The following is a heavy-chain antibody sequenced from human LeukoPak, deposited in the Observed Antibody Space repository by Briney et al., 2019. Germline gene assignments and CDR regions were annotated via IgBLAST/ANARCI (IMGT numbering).Heavy chain of an antibody. V-gene: IGHV1-18*01. CDR2: ISAYNGNT. D-gene: IGHD3-22*01. CDR1: GYTFSNYG. J-gene: IGHJ4*02. Sequence: ASVKVSCKASGYTFSNYGISWVRQAPGQGLEWMGWISAYNGNTNSAPKLQGRITLTTDTSTSTAYMELSSLRSEDTAVYYCARGSYDSSGYLFSYWGQGTLVTVSS. CDR3: ARGSYDSSGYLFSY.